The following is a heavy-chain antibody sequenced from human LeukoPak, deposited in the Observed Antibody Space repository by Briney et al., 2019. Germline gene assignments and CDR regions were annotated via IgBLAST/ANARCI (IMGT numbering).Heavy chain of an antibody. Sequence: SETLSLTCTVSGGSISSSSYYWGWIRQPPGKGLEWIGSIYYSGSTYYNPSLKSRVTISVDKSKNQFSLKLSSVTAADTAVYYCASMDVRQLNYFDYWGQGTLVTVSS. CDR3: ASMDVRQLNYFDY. J-gene: IGHJ4*02. D-gene: IGHD6-13*01. CDR1: GGSISSSSYY. CDR2: IYYSGST. V-gene: IGHV4-39*07.